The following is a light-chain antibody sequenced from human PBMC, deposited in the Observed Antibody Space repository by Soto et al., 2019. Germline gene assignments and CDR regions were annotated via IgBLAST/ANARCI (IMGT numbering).Light chain of an antibody. CDR2: GNS. CDR1: SSNIGAGYD. Sequence: QSVRTQPPSVSGAPGQRVTISCTGSSSNIGAGYDVHWYQQLPGTAPKLLIYGNSNRPSGVPDRFSVSKSGTSASLAITGLQAADEADYYCLSYDSSYVVFGGGTKMTVL. J-gene: IGLJ2*01. V-gene: IGLV1-40*01. CDR3: LSYDSSYVV.